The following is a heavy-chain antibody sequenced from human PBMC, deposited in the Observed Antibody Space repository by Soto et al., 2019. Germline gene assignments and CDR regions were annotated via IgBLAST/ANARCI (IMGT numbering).Heavy chain of an antibody. J-gene: IGHJ6*02. D-gene: IGHD1-1*01. V-gene: IGHV4-59*01. CDR1: GASITTYY. Sequence: QVPLQESGPGLVKPSETLSLTCTVSGASITTYYWSWIRQPPGKGLEWIAYISYSGGTNYNPSLKSRVTTSIDTSKTQLSLNLSSVTAADTAVYYCARYDGMYYYYGMDVLGPGTTVTVSS. CDR2: ISYSGGT. CDR3: ARYDGMYYYYGMDV.